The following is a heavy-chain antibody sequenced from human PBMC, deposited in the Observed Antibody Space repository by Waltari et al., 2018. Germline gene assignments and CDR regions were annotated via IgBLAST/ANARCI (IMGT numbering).Heavy chain of an antibody. V-gene: IGHV3-23*04. D-gene: IGHD3-10*01. Sequence: EVQLVESGGGLVQPGGSLRLSCAASGFTFSSYAMIWVGQPPGKGLEWVSAIRGSGGSTYYADSVKGRFTISRDNSKNTLYLQMNSLRAEDTAVYYCAKPNLITMVRGFLFIIYAFDIWGQGTMVTVSS. J-gene: IGHJ3*02. CDR1: GFTFSSYA. CDR2: IRGSGGST. CDR3: AKPNLITMVRGFLFIIYAFDI.